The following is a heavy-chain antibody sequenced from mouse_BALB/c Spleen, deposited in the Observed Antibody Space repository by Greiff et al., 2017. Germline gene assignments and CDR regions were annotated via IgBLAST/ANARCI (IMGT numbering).Heavy chain of an antibody. Sequence: VQLQQSGPELVKPGASVKISCKASGYSFTGYFMNWVKQSHGKSLEWIGRINPYNGDTFYNQKFKGKATLTVDKSSSTAHMELLSLTSEDSAVYYCGKGYRYDDYDMDYWGQGTSVTVSS. CDR3: GKGYRYDDYDMDY. D-gene: IGHD2-14*01. CDR1: GYSFTGYF. V-gene: IGHV1-37*01. J-gene: IGHJ4*01. CDR2: INPYNGDT.